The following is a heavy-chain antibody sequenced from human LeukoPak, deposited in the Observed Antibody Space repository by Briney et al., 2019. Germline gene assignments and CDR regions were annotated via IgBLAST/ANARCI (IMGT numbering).Heavy chain of an antibody. CDR3: ARVTGRPNSSGYHFDY. CDR2: INAGNGNT. D-gene: IGHD3-22*01. V-gene: IGHV1-3*03. J-gene: IGHJ4*02. CDR1: GYTFTSYA. Sequence: ASVKVSCKASGYTFTSYAMHWVRQAPGQRLEWMGWINAGNGNTKYSQEFQGRVTITADESTSTAYMELSSLRSEDTAVYYCARVTGRPNSSGYHFDYWGQGTLVTVSS.